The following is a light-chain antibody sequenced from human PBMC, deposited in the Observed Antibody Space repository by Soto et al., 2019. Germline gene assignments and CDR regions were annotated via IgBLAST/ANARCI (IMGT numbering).Light chain of an antibody. J-gene: IGLJ1*01. Sequence: QSVLTQPASVSGSPGQSITISCTGTSSDVGGYKYVSWYQQHPGKAPKLMIYEVSNRPSGVSSRFSGSKSGNTASLTISGLQAEDEADYYCISYTSDDVRYVFGTGTKVTV. CDR2: EVS. CDR3: ISYTSDDVRYV. V-gene: IGLV2-14*01. CDR1: SSDVGGYKY.